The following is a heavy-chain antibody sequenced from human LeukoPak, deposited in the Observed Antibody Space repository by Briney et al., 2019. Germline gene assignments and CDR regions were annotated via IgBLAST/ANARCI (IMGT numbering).Heavy chain of an antibody. CDR1: GYTFTSYA. V-gene: IGHV7-4-1*02. CDR3: ARDGPPYYDILTGPFDY. Sequence: ASVKVSCKASGYTFTSYAMNWVRQAPGQGLEWMGWINTNTGNPTYAQGFTGRFVFSLDTSVSTAYLQISSLKAEDTAVYYCARDGPPYYDILTGPFDYWGQGTLVTVSS. J-gene: IGHJ4*02. D-gene: IGHD3-9*01. CDR2: INTNTGNP.